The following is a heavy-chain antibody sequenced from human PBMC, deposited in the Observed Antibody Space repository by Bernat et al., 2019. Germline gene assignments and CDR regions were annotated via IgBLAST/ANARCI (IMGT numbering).Heavy chain of an antibody. V-gene: IGHV2-5*02. J-gene: IGHJ4*02. CDR2: IYWDDDK. D-gene: IGHD5-24*01. Sequence: QITLKESGPTLVKPTQTLTLTCTFSGFSLSTSGVGVGWIRQPPGKALEWLALIYWDDDKRYSPSLKSRLTITKDTSKNQVVLTMTNMDPVDTATYYCAHRARDGYVDWELGYFDYWGQGTLVTVSS. CDR3: AHRARDGYVDWELGYFDY. CDR1: GFSLSTSGVG.